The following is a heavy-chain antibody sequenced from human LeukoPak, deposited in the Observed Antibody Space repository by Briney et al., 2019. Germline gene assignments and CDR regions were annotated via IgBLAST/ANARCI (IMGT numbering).Heavy chain of an antibody. J-gene: IGHJ4*02. Sequence: ATVKVSCKTSGYTFTDYYIHWVRQAPGQGLEWIGIIYPSVDTTDSSQKFKGRVTVTRDTSTSTVYMELRTLRSEDTAIYYCIREYEGGYFDYWGQRTLVTVSS. V-gene: IGHV1-46*01. CDR3: IREYEGGYFDY. CDR2: IYPSVDTT. D-gene: IGHD2-8*01. CDR1: GYTFTDYY.